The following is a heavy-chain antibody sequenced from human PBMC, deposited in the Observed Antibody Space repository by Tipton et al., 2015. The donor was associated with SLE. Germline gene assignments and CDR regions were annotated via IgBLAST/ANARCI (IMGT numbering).Heavy chain of an antibody. CDR2: ISSSSSYI. V-gene: IGHV3-21*04. Sequence: SLRLSCAASGFTFSSYSMNWVRQAPGKGLEWVSSISSSSSYIYYADSVKGRFTISRDNAKNSLYLQMNSLRPEDTAVYYCAKEESGYYYYYYGMDVWGHGTTVTVSS. CDR3: AKEESGYYYYYYGMDV. D-gene: IGHD3-10*01. J-gene: IGHJ6*02. CDR1: GFTFSSYS.